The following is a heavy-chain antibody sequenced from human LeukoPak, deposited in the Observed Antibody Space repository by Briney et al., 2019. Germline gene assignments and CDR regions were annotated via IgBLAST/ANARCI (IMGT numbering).Heavy chain of an antibody. V-gene: IGHV4-39*07. D-gene: IGHD6-6*01. CDR1: GGSISSSSYY. CDR3: ARDLMSSSSVFYYYYMDV. Sequence: ASETLSLTCTVSGGSISSSSYYWGWLRQPPGKGLEWIGSIYYSGSTYYNPSLKGRVTISVDTSKNQFSLKLSSVTAADTAVYYCARDLMSSSSVFYYYYMDVWGKGTTVTVSS. J-gene: IGHJ6*03. CDR2: IYYSGST.